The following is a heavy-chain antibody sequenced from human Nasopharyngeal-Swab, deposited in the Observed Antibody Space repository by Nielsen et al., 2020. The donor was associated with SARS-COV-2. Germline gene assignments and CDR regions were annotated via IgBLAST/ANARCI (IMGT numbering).Heavy chain of an antibody. CDR3: AKPHNWNAEAHMDV. CDR2: ISWNSGSI. CDR1: GFTFDDYA. D-gene: IGHD1-20*01. J-gene: IGHJ6*03. V-gene: IGHV3-9*01. Sequence: SLKISCAASGFTFDDYAMHWVRQAPGKGLEWVSGISWNSGSIGYADSVKGRFTISRDNVKNSLYLQMNSLRAEDTALYYCAKPHNWNAEAHMDVWGKGTTVTVSS.